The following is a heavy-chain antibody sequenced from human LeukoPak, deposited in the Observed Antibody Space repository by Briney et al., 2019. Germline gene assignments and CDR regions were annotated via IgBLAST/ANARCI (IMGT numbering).Heavy chain of an antibody. J-gene: IGHJ4*02. D-gene: IGHD3-22*01. Sequence: GGSLRLSCAASGFTFSSYAMAWVRQAPGKGLEWVSAISVSGGSTYYADSVKGRFTISRDNSKNTLYLQMNSLRAEDTAVYYCAKKSPGDYYYYLEYWGQGTLVTVSS. CDR1: GFTFSSYA. CDR3: AKKSPGDYYYYLEY. V-gene: IGHV3-23*01. CDR2: ISVSGGST.